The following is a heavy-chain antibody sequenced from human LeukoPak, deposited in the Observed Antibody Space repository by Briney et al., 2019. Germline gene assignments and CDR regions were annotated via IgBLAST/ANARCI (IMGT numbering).Heavy chain of an antibody. Sequence: SETLSLTCTVSGGSISSYYWSWIRQPAGKGLEWIGRIYTSGSTNYNPSLKSRVTMSVDTSKNQFSLKLSSVTAADTAVYYCARAYCSGGRCYSGFDYWGQGTLVTDFS. V-gene: IGHV4-4*07. CDR1: GGSISSYY. CDR2: IYTSGST. D-gene: IGHD2-15*01. CDR3: ARAYCSGGRCYSGFDY. J-gene: IGHJ4*02.